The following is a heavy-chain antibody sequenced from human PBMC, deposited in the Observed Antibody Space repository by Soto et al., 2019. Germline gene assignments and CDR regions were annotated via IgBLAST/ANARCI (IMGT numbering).Heavy chain of an antibody. V-gene: IGHV4-31*03. D-gene: IGHD2-8*01. J-gene: IGHJ4*02. CDR3: ARGRGVLFDY. CDR2: IYYSGST. CDR1: GGSISSGGYY. Sequence: QVQLQESGPGLVKPSQTLSLTCTVSGGSISSGGYYWSWIRQHPGKGLEWIGYIYYSGSTYYNPSIKSRITISVDTAKNQFSLKLSSVTAADTAVYYGARGRGVLFDYWGQGTLVTVSS.